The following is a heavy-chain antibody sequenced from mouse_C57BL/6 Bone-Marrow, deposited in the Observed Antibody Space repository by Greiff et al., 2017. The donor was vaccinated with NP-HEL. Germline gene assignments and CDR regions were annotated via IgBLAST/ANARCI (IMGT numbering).Heavy chain of an antibody. CDR1: GYEFSNYW. V-gene: IGHV1-80*01. J-gene: IGHJ3*01. Sequence: QVQLQQSGAELVKPGASVKISCKASGYEFSNYWMNWVKQRPGKGLEWIGQIYPGDGDTNYNGKFKDKATLTADKASSTAYMQLSRLTSEDSAVYFCARGAYWGQGTRVTVTA. CDR3: ARGAY. CDR2: IYPGDGDT.